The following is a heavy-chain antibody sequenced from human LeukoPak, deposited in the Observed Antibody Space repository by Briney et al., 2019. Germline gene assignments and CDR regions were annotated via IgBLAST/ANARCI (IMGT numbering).Heavy chain of an antibody. CDR3: ARQPNYYYYMDV. CDR2: IYSSGYT. J-gene: IGHJ6*03. CDR1: GGSISSYY. V-gene: IGHV4-59*08. Sequence: SETLSLTCSVSGGSISSYYWSWIRQPPGKGLEWIGYIYSSGYTNYNPSLKSRVTIAVDTSKNQVSLKLRSVNAADAAVYYCARQPNYYYYMDVWGKGTTVTVSS.